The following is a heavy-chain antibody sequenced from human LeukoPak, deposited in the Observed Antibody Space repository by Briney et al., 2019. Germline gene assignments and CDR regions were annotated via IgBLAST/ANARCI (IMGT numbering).Heavy chain of an antibody. Sequence: SETLSLTRTVSGGSISSYYWSWIRQPPGKGLECIGYIYYSGSTNYNPSLKSQVTISVDTSKNQFSLKLSSVTAADTAVYYCARTTEGGYTYDYFYYYYMDVWGKGTTVTISS. D-gene: IGHD5-18*01. CDR1: GGSISSYY. CDR2: IYYSGST. V-gene: IGHV4-59*01. CDR3: ARTTEGGYTYDYFYYYYMDV. J-gene: IGHJ6*03.